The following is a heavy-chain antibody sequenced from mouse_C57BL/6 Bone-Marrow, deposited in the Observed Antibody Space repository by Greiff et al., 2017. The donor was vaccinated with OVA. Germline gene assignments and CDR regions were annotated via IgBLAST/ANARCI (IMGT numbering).Heavy chain of an antibody. V-gene: IGHV5-4*01. CDR3: ARDQLLYFDY. Sequence: EVKLVESGGGLVKPGGSLKLSCAASGFTFSSYAMSWVRQTPEKRLEWVATISDGGSYTYYPDNVKGRFTISRDNAKNNLYLQMSHLKSEDTAMYYCARDQLLYFDYWGQGTTLTVSS. J-gene: IGHJ2*01. CDR1: GFTFSSYA. D-gene: IGHD4-1*02. CDR2: ISDGGSYT.